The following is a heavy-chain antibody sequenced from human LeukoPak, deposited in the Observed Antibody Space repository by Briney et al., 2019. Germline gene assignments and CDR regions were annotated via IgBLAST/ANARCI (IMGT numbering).Heavy chain of an antibody. V-gene: IGHV1-46*03. CDR3: ARGIVGATPAFDI. D-gene: IGHD1-26*01. J-gene: IGHJ3*02. CDR1: GYTFTSYY. CDR2: INPSGGST. Sequence: APVKVSCKASGYTFTSYYMHWARQAPGQGLEWMGIINPSGGSTSYAQKFQGRVTMTRDTSTSTVYMELSSLRSEDTAVYYCARGIVGATPAFDIWGQGTMVTVSS.